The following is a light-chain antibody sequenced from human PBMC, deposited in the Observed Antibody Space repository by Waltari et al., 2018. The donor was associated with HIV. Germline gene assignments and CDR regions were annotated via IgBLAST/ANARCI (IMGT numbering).Light chain of an antibody. CDR3: QSYDSGLRV. V-gene: IGLV1-40*01. Sequence: QSVLTQPPSVSGAPGQRVTISCPGSRSTIGAGSDVHWYQQLPGTAPKPLIYDNNNRTSGVPDRFSGSKSGTSASLASAGLQAEDEADYYCQSYDSGLRVFGGGTKLTVL. J-gene: IGLJ3*02. CDR1: RSTIGAGSD. CDR2: DNN.